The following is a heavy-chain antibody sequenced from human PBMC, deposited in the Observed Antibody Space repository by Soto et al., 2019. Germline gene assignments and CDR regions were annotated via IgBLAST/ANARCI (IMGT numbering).Heavy chain of an antibody. Sequence: SETLSLTXTVSGDSIISSDFYWGWVRQPPGKGLEWIGSIFYLGSSYYNPSLKSRVTMSVDTSKNQFSLRLRSVTAADTALYFCARHSLALRKNNWFGPWGQGIMVTVSS. D-gene: IGHD3-3*02. V-gene: IGHV4-39*01. CDR2: IFYLGSS. J-gene: IGHJ5*02. CDR1: GDSIISSDFY. CDR3: ARHSLALRKNNWFGP.